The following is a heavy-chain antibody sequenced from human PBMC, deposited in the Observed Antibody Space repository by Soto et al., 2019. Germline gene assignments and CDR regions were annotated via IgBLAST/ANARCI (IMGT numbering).Heavy chain of an antibody. D-gene: IGHD2-15*01. CDR1: GFTFSSYA. CDR2: ISGSGGST. CDR3: AKGQRRDGYSYFDY. Sequence: EVQLLESGGGLVQPGGSLRLSCAASGFTFSSYAMSWVRQAPGKGLEWVSAISGSGGSTYYADSVKGRFTISRDNXXSTLYLQMNSLRAENTAVYYCAKGQRRDGYSYFDYWGQGTLVTVSS. V-gene: IGHV3-23*01. J-gene: IGHJ4*02.